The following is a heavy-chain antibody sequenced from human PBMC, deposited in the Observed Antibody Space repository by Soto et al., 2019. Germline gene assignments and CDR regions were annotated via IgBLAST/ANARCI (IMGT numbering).Heavy chain of an antibody. CDR2: IIPIFGTA. D-gene: IGHD6-19*01. Sequence: SVKVSCKASGGTFSSYAISWVRQAPGQGLEWMGGIIPIFGTANYAQKFQGRVTITADKSTSTAYMELSSLRSEDTAVYYCASSSSSGWYEDYWGQGTLVTVSS. V-gene: IGHV1-69*06. CDR3: ASSSSSGWYEDY. J-gene: IGHJ4*02. CDR1: GGTFSSYA.